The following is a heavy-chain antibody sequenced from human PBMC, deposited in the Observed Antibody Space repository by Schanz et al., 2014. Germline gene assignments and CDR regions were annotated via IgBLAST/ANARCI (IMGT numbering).Heavy chain of an antibody. D-gene: IGHD3-10*01. Sequence: EVRLVESGGGLVQSGGSLRLSCAASGFTFSSYWMHWVRQAPGKGLVWVSRINSDDTTKTYADSVKGRFTISRDNGEDTTYLQMNSLRLEDTAIYYCAKTLGGAGLTLYFDHWGQGSLVTVSS. J-gene: IGHJ4*02. CDR3: AKTLGGAGLTLYFDH. CDR1: GFTFSSYW. CDR2: INSDDTTK. V-gene: IGHV3-74*03.